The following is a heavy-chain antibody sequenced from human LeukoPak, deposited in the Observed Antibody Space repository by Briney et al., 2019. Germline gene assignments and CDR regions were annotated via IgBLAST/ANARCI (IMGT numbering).Heavy chain of an antibody. CDR2: INHSGST. CDR1: GSSISGYY. D-gene: IGHD2-2*01. V-gene: IGHV4-34*01. J-gene: IGHJ5*02. Sequence: SETLSLTCSISGSSISGYYWSWLRQPPGKGLEWIGEINHSGSTNYNPSLKSRVTISVDTSKNQFSLKLSSVTAADTAVYYCARGQGVVVPAAITWFDPWGQGTLVTVSS. CDR3: ARGQGVVVPAAITWFDP.